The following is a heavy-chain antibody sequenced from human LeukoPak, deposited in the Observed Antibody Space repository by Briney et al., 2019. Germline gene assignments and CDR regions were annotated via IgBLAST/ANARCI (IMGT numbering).Heavy chain of an antibody. V-gene: IGHV3-23*01. J-gene: IGHJ4*02. CDR3: AKRDCSGGSCYSPLDY. Sequence: GGSLRLSRAASGFTFSNYVMSWVRQAPGKGLEWVSVISHSGGSTYYADSVKGRFTISRDNSKNTVYLQMNSLRAEDTAVYYCAKRDCSGGSCYSPLDYWGQGTLVTVSS. CDR2: ISHSGGST. D-gene: IGHD2-15*01. CDR1: GFTFSNYV.